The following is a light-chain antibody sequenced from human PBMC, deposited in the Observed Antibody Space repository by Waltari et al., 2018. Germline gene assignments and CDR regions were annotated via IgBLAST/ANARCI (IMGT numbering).Light chain of an antibody. J-gene: IGLJ2*01. CDR1: SSDVGGYDY. Sequence: QSALTQPASVSGSPGQSLSISCTGTSSDVGGYDYVSWYQQYPGKAPKLMIFDVSNRPSGVSDRFSGSKSGNTASLTISGLQAEDEAYYYCSSYSTSSTLVVFGGGTKVTVL. V-gene: IGLV2-14*03. CDR3: SSYSTSSTLVV. CDR2: DVS.